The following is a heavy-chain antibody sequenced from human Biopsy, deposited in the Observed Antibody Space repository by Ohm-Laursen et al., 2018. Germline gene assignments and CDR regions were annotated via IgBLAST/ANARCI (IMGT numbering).Heavy chain of an antibody. J-gene: IGHJ6*02. Sequence: GTLSLTCAVNGESSSGYFWNWIRQPPGKGLEWIGEINQSGSTKYNPPLKRRATLSADSSNSQFSLRLTSVTAADTAIYYCARGSGYFKLDVWGQGTTVTVSS. D-gene: IGHD5-12*01. CDR3: ARGSGYFKLDV. CDR1: GESSSGYF. CDR2: INQSGST. V-gene: IGHV4-34*01.